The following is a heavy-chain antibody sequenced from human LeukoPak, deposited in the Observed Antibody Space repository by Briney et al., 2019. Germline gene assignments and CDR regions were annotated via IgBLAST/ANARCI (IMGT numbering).Heavy chain of an antibody. D-gene: IGHD3-10*01. J-gene: IGHJ4*02. V-gene: IGHV1-8*01. Sequence: GASVKVSCKASGYTFTSYDINWVRQATGQWLEWMGWMNPNSGNTGYAQKFQGRVTMTRSTYLSTAYMELSSLRSEDTAVYYCARVQRVKFPLKYYFDYWGQGTLVTVSS. CDR2: MNPNSGNT. CDR3: ARVQRVKFPLKYYFDY. CDR1: GYTFTSYD.